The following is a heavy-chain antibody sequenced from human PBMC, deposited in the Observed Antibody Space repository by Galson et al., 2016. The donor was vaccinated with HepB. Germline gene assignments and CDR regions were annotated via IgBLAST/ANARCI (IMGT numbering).Heavy chain of an antibody. CDR3: AVTTSGTYGDAFDL. D-gene: IGHD2-2*01. J-gene: IGHJ3*01. CDR2: IRSSGTST. Sequence: SLRLSCAAFGFTFSSHWMHWVRQAPGKGLEWISFIRSSGTSTYYADSVKGRFAMSRDIAKNSVGLQMNSLRVEDTAVYYCAVTTSGTYGDAFDLWGQGTNVIVSS. V-gene: IGHV3-48*03. CDR1: GFTFSSHW.